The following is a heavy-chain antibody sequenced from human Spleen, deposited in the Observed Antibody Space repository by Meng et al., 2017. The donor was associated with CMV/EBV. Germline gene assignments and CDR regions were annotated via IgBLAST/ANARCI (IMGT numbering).Heavy chain of an antibody. CDR2: MNAGNGNT. J-gene: IGHJ4*02. V-gene: IGHV1-3*01. CDR1: GYA. D-gene: IGHD3-9*01. Sequence: KKPGASVKVSCKASGYAMHWVRQAPGQRLECMGWMNAGNGNTKYSQSFQGKVTVTRDTSASTAYMELSSLRSEDTAVYYCATGYWIDYWGQGTLVTVSS. CDR3: ATGYWIDY.